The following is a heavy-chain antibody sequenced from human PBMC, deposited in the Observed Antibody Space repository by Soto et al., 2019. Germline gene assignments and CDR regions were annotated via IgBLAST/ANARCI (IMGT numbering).Heavy chain of an antibody. V-gene: IGHV3-11*01. CDR2: ISSSGTTI. CDR1: GFTFSDHY. J-gene: IGHJ4*02. D-gene: IGHD2-15*01. Sequence: QVQLVESGGGLVKPGGSLRLSCAASGFTFSDHYMTWIRQAPGKGLEWLSYISSSGTTIYYAESVRGRFTISRDNAKNSLYLQMNSLRFDDSAVYYCARVGDMAYKDRGQGTLVTVSP. CDR3: ARVGDMAYKD.